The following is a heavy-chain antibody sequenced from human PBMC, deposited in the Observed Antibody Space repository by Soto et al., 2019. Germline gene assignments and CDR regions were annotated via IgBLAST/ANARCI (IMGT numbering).Heavy chain of an antibody. J-gene: IGHJ6*02. D-gene: IGHD3-10*01. V-gene: IGHV3-48*02. CDR3: ARDMGPVLKNGMDV. CDR1: GFTFSSYS. CDR2: ISSSSSTI. Sequence: EVQLVESGGGLVQPGGSLRLSCAASGFTFSSYSTNWVRQAPGKGLEWVSYISSSSSTIYYADSVKGRFTISRDNAKNSLYLQMNSLRDEDTAVYYCARDMGPVLKNGMDVWGQGTTVTVSS.